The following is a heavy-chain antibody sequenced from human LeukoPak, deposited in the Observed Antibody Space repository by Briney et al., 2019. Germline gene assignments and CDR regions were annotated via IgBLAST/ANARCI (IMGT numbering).Heavy chain of an antibody. D-gene: IGHD5-18*01. V-gene: IGHV1-2*06. CDR2: INPNSGGT. CDR3: AREGGLYSYGAHW. Sequence: GASVKVSCKASGYTLTGYYMHWVRQAPGQGLEWMGRINPNSGGTNYAQKFQGRVTMTRDTSISTAYMELSRLRSDDTAVYYCAREGGLYSYGAHWWGQGTLVTVSS. CDR1: GYTLTGYY. J-gene: IGHJ4*02.